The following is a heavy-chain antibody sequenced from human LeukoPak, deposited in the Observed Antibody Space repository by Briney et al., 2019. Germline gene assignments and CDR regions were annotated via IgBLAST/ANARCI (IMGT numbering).Heavy chain of an antibody. V-gene: IGHV4-59*01. Sequence: SETLSLTCTVSGDSIGGYYWTWIRQPPGKGLEWIGNIYYSGSTNYNPSLKSRVTLPVDTSKNQFSLRLRSLTAADTAVYYCARDNKIGSIAWYNWFDPWGQGTLVTVSS. CDR3: ARDNKIGSIAWYNWFDP. CDR1: GDSIGGYY. D-gene: IGHD6-19*01. J-gene: IGHJ5*02. CDR2: IYYSGST.